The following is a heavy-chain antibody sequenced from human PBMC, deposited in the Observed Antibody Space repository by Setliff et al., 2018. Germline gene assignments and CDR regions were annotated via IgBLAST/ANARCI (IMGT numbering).Heavy chain of an antibody. Sequence: SETLSLTCTVSGDSISSGDYFWSWIRQPPGKGLEWIAYICHSGSAYYNPSLKSRVTMSVDTSKNQFSLRLTSVTAADTAVYYCAREVGTSTSSDAFDVWGQGMMVTVSS. CDR1: GDSISSGDYF. CDR3: AREVGTSTSSDAFDV. CDR2: ICHSGSA. J-gene: IGHJ3*01. D-gene: IGHD1-26*01. V-gene: IGHV4-30-4*08.